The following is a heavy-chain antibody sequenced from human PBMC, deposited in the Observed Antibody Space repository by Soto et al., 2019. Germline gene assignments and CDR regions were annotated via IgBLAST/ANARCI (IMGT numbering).Heavy chain of an antibody. CDR2: IIPIFGTA. CDR1: GGTFSSYA. Sequence: SVKVSCKASGGTFSSYAISWVRQAPGQGLEWMGGIIPIFGTANYAQKFQGRVTITADESTSTAHMELSSLRSEDTAVYYCARGYDYGDYWAFDYWGQGTLVNVSS. J-gene: IGHJ4*02. CDR3: ARGYDYGDYWAFDY. V-gene: IGHV1-69*13. D-gene: IGHD4-17*01.